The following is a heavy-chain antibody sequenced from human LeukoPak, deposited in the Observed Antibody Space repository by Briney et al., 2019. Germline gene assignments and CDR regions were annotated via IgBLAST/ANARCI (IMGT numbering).Heavy chain of an antibody. CDR1: GYPFNLYG. V-gene: IGHV1-18*01. CDR3: ARVVYYDSSGYFDN. CDR2: ISPHTANT. D-gene: IGHD3-22*01. J-gene: IGHJ4*02. Sequence: GASVKVSCKASGYPFNLYGITWVRQAPGQGLEWLGWISPHTANTNYVQNLQDRVTLTTDTSTSTVYMQLRSLRSDDTAVYYCARVVYYDSSGYFDNRGQGTLVTVSS.